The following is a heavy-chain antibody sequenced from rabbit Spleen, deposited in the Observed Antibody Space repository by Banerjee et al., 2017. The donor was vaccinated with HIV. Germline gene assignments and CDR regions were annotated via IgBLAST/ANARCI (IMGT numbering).Heavy chain of an antibody. CDR1: GFDFSSYG. Sequence: QEQLVESGGGLVQPGGSLKLPCKASGFDFSSYGVSWVRQAPGKGLEWIGYIDPIFGSTYYASWVNGRFSISKTSSTTVTLQMTSLTAADTATYFCARSDYYVGYGYDLWGPGTLVTVS. D-gene: IGHD6-1*01. V-gene: IGHV1S39*01. CDR3: ARSDYYVGYGYDL. J-gene: IGHJ4*01. CDR2: IDPIFGST.